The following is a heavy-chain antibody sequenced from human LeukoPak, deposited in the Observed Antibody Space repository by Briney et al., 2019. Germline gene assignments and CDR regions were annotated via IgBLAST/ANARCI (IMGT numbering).Heavy chain of an antibody. CDR1: GFTFSNYW. J-gene: IGHJ6*02. Sequence: GGSLRLSCAASGFTFSNYWMTWVRQAPGKGLEWVANINRDGSGRYYVDSVKGRFTISRDDAKSSLYLQMNSLRAEDTAVYYCARRNAMDVWGQGTTVIVFS. V-gene: IGHV3-7*03. CDR3: ARRNAMDV. CDR2: INRDGSGR.